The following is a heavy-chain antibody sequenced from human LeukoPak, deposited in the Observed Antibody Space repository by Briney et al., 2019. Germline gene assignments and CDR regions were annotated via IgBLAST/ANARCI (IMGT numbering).Heavy chain of an antibody. Sequence: GGSLRLSCSASGFTFSSYPMHWVRQAPGKGLEYVSAISKNGGTTYYADSVKGRFTISRDNSKNTLYLQMSSLRAEETAVYYCVKDPHYSDNILGSFDIWGQGTMVTVSS. D-gene: IGHD4-23*01. J-gene: IGHJ3*02. CDR1: GFTFSSYP. V-gene: IGHV3-64D*09. CDR2: ISKNGGTT. CDR3: VKDPHYSDNILGSFDI.